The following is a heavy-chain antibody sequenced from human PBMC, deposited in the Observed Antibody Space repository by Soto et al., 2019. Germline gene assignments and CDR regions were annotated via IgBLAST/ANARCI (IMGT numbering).Heavy chain of an antibody. V-gene: IGHV3-21*01. CDR3: ARGQHGDFWSAHRGTPFDY. J-gene: IGHJ4*02. CDR2: ISSSSSYI. Sequence: EVQLVESGGGLVKPGGSLRLSCAASGFTFSSYSMNWVRQAPGKGLEWVSSISSSSSYIYYADSVKGRFTISRDNAKNSLYLQMNSLRAEDTAVYYCARGQHGDFWSAHRGTPFDYWGQGTLVTVSS. CDR1: GFTFSSYS. D-gene: IGHD3-3*01.